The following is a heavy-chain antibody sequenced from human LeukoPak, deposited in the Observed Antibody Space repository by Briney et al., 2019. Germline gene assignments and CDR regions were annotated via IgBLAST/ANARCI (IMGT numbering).Heavy chain of an antibody. CDR3: AKGGPTGSNYFDF. V-gene: IGHV3-21*01. D-gene: IGHD1-26*01. Sequence: GRSLRLSCAASGFTFSSYNMNWVRQAPGKGLEWVSYIDFSSTYIHYTDSVKGRFTISRDNAKNSMFLQMNSLRAEDTAVYYCAKGGPTGSNYFDFWGQGTLVTVSS. CDR1: GFTFSSYN. CDR2: IDFSSTYI. J-gene: IGHJ4*02.